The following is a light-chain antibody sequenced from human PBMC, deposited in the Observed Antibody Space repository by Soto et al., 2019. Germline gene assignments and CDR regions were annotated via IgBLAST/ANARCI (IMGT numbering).Light chain of an antibody. V-gene: IGKV3-20*01. Sequence: IVFTQSPGTLSLSPGERANLYCRASQSVSSSYLAWYQQKPGQAPRLLIYGASSRATGIPDRFSGSGSGTYFTLTISRLEPEDLAVYYCQQYGSSPLLTFGGGTKVEIK. CDR2: GAS. CDR3: QQYGSSPLLT. J-gene: IGKJ4*01. CDR1: QSVSSSY.